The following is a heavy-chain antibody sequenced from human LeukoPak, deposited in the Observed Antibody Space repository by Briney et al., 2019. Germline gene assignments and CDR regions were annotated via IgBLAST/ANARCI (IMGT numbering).Heavy chain of an antibody. CDR2: IHYDRSNK. D-gene: IGHD3-16*01. V-gene: IGHV3-30*02. CDR1: GFTLSGYG. CDR3: AKAWGFGKIDY. J-gene: IGHJ4*02. Sequence: GGSLRLSCAASGFTLSGYGMHWVRQAPGKGLEWVAFIHYDRSNKYYSDSVKGRFTISRDNSKNTLSLQMNSLRAEDTAVYYCAKAWGFGKIDYWGQGTLVTVSS.